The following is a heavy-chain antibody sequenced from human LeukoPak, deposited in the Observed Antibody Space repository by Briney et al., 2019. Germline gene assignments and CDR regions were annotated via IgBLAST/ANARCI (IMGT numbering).Heavy chain of an antibody. CDR2: ISGSGGST. CDR1: GFTFSSYA. Sequence: GGSLRLSCAASGFTFSSYAMSWVRQAPGKGLEWVSAISGSGGSTYYADSVKGRFTISRDNSKNTLYLQMNSLRAEDTAVYYCAREWVQIVGATEAFDIWGQGTMVTVSS. V-gene: IGHV3-23*01. J-gene: IGHJ3*02. D-gene: IGHD1-26*01. CDR3: AREWVQIVGATEAFDI.